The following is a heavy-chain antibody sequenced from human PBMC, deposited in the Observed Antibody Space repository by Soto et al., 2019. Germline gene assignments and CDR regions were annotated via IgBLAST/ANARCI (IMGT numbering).Heavy chain of an antibody. CDR2: IYWDDDK. CDR3: AHLTTVVTSFDY. J-gene: IGHJ4*02. V-gene: IGHV2-5*02. Sequence: QITLKESGPTLVKPTQTLTLTCTFSGFSLSTSGVGVAWIRQPPGKALEWLALIYWDDDKRYSPSLNSRHTNTQATSKNQVVLTMTNMDPLDTATYYCAHLTTVVTSFDYWGQGTVVTVSS. D-gene: IGHD4-17*01. CDR1: GFSLSTSGVG.